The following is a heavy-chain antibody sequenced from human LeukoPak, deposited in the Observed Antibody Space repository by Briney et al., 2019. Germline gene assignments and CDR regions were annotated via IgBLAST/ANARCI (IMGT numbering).Heavy chain of an antibody. J-gene: IGHJ5*02. D-gene: IGHD2-21*02. Sequence: SETLSLTCTVSGGSISSYYWSWIRQPPGKGLEWIGYIYYGGSTNYNPSLKSRVTISVDTSKNQFSLKLSSVTAADTAVYYCARVGYCGGDCSTFDPWGQGTLVTVSS. V-gene: IGHV4-59*01. CDR2: IYYGGST. CDR3: ARVGYCGGDCSTFDP. CDR1: GGSISSYY.